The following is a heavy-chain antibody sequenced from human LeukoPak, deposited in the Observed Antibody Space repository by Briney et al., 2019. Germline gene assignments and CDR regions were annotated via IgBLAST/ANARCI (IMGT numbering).Heavy chain of an antibody. V-gene: IGHV3-49*04. Sequence: GRSLRLSCTASGFTFGDYAMSWVRQAPGKGLEWVGFIRSKAYGGTTEYAASVKGRFTISRDDSKSIAYLQMNSLKTEDTAVYYFTRSLYYYDSSGYYAPGYWGQGTLVTVSS. CDR3: TRSLYYYDSSGYYAPGY. D-gene: IGHD3-22*01. CDR1: GFTFGDYA. J-gene: IGHJ4*02. CDR2: IRSKAYGGTT.